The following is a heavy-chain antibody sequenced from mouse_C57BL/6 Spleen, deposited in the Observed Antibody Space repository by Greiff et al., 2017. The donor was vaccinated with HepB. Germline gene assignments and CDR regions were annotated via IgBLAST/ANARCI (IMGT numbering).Heavy chain of an antibody. V-gene: IGHV1-80*01. CDR2: IYPGDGDT. CDR1: GYAFSSYW. Sequence: VQLQESGAELVKPGASVKISCKASGYAFSSYWMNWVKQRPGKGLEWIGQIYPGDGDTNYNGKFKGKATLTADKSSSTAYMQLSSLTSEDSAVYFCARRGGFYYGSSRYYFDYWGQGTTLTVSS. J-gene: IGHJ2*01. CDR3: ARRGGFYYGSSRYYFDY. D-gene: IGHD1-1*01.